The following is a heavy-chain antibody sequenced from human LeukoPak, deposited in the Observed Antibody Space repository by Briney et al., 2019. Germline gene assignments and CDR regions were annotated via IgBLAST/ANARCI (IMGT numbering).Heavy chain of an antibody. J-gene: IGHJ4*02. D-gene: IGHD3-22*01. CDR2: ITYDGGNK. CDR1: GFTFSSYA. CDR3: AREGVGYYDSSASENYFDY. Sequence: GGSLRLSCAASGFTFSSYAMHWVRQAPGKGLEGVAVITYDGGNKYYADSVKGRFTISRDNSKNTLYLQMNSLRAEDTAVYYGAREGVGYYDSSASENYFDYWGQGTLVTVSS. V-gene: IGHV3-30*04.